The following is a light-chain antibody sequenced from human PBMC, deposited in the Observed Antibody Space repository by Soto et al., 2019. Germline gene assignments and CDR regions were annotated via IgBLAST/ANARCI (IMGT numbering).Light chain of an antibody. J-gene: IGKJ1*01. V-gene: IGKV1-5*01. Sequence: DVQLTQSPSSLSASVGDRVTITCRASQSIGNWLAWYQQKPGKAPNLLIYDASTLENGVPSRFSGSASGTDFTLTISSLQPYDFATYYCQQYNSYSPRTFGQGTKVAIK. CDR3: QQYNSYSPRT. CDR2: DAS. CDR1: QSIGNW.